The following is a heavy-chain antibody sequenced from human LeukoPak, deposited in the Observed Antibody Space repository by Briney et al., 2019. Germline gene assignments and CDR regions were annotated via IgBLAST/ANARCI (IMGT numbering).Heavy chain of an antibody. J-gene: IGHJ5*02. V-gene: IGHV4-59*01. CDR1: GGSISSYY. Sequence: PSETLSLTCAVSGGSISSYYWSWIRQPPGKGLEWIGYIYYSGSTNYNPSLKSRVTISVDTSKNQFSLKLSSVTAADTAVYYCARGRIAVAGTGNWFDPWGQGTLVTVSS. CDR2: IYYSGST. CDR3: ARGRIAVAGTGNWFDP. D-gene: IGHD6-19*01.